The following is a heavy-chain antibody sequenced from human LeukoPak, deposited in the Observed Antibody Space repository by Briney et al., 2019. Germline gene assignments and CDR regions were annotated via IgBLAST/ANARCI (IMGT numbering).Heavy chain of an antibody. CDR2: INSDGSST. J-gene: IGHJ4*02. D-gene: IGHD3-10*01. CDR3: ARIPGGSGTQYDY. CDR1: GFTFSSYW. Sequence: PGGSLRLSCAASGFTFSSYWMHWVRQAPGRGLVWVSRINSDGSSTHYADSVKGRFTISRDNANNTLYLQMNSLRAEDTAVYYCARIPGGSGTQYDYWGQGTLVTVSS. V-gene: IGHV3-74*01.